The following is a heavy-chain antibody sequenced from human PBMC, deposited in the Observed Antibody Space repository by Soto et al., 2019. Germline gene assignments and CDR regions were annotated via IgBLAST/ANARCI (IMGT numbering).Heavy chain of an antibody. CDR2: ISGSGGST. CDR1: GFTFSSYA. Sequence: GGSLRLSCAASGFTFSSYAMSWVRQAPGKGLEWVSAISGSGGSTYYADSVKGRFTISRDNSKNTLYLQMNSLRAEDTAVYYCAKDGFTGSGSYYLGYFDYWGQGTLVTVSS. CDR3: AKDGFTGSGSYYLGYFDY. D-gene: IGHD3-10*01. V-gene: IGHV3-23*01. J-gene: IGHJ4*02.